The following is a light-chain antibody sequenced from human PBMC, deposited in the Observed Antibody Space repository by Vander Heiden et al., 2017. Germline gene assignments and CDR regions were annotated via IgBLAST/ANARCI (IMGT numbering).Light chain of an antibody. Sequence: EIVMTQSPATLSVSPGERATLSCRASQSVSSNLAWYQQKPGQAPRLLIHGASTRATGIPARFSGSGSGTDFTLTISSLQSEDFAVYYCQQYKNWPPYTFGQGTKLEIK. CDR3: QQYKNWPPYT. CDR2: GAS. V-gene: IGKV3-15*01. CDR1: QSVSSN. J-gene: IGKJ2*01.